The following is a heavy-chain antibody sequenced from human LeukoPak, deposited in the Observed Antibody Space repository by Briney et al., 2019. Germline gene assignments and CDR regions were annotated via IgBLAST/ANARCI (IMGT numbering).Heavy chain of an antibody. D-gene: IGHD3/OR15-3a*01. J-gene: IGHJ4*02. V-gene: IGHV4-4*07. CDR2: IYTSGST. CDR1: GGSISSYY. Sequence: SETLSLTCTVSGGSISSYYWSWIRQPAGKGLEWIGRIYTSGSTNYNPSLKSRVTMSVDTSKNQFSLKLSSVTAADTAVYYCARIRALGPDQYYFDYWGQGTLVIVSS. CDR3: ARIRALGPDQYYFDY.